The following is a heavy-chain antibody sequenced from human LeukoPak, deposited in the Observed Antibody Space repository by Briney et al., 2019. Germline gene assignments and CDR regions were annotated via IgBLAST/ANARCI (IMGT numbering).Heavy chain of an antibody. V-gene: IGHV4-59*01. CDR3: AKGRSESYYDAFDI. CDR2: IDYSAST. J-gene: IGHJ3*02. D-gene: IGHD1-26*01. Sequence: SETLSLTCTVSGGSISTYYWSWIRQPPGKGLEWIAYIDYSASTNYNPSLKSRVTISVDTSKNQFSLKLRSVTAADTAVYYCAKGRSESYYDAFDIWGQGTMVTVSS. CDR1: GGSISTYY.